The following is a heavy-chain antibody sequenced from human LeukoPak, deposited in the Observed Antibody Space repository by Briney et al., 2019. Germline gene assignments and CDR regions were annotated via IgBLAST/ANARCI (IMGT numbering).Heavy chain of an antibody. CDR1: GGSFSGYY. CDR2: INHSGST. CDR3: AREERKLRFLEWLLYGGFDY. Sequence: SETLSLTCNVYGGSFSGYYWSWIRQPPGKGLEWIGEINHSGSTNYNPSLKSRVTISVDTSKNQFSLRLSSVTAADTAVYYCAREERKLRFLEWLLYGGFDYWGQGTLVTVSS. D-gene: IGHD3-3*01. V-gene: IGHV4-34*01. J-gene: IGHJ4*02.